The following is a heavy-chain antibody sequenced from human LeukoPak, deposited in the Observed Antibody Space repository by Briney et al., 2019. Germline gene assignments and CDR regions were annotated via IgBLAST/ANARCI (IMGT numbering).Heavy chain of an antibody. CDR3: AAGWVCSGGNCYYYVDY. V-gene: IGHV1-58*02. D-gene: IGHD2-15*01. J-gene: IGHJ4*02. Sequence: TSVKVSCKASGFIFISSAMQWVRQARGQRLEWIGWIVVGSGNTNYAQKFQERVTITRDMSTSTAYMELSSLRSEDTGVYYCAAGWVCSGGNCYYYVDYWGQGTLVTVSS. CDR2: IVVGSGNT. CDR1: GFIFISSA.